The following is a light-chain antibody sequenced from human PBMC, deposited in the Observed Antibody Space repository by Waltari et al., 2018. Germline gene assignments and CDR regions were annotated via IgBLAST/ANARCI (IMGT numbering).Light chain of an antibody. CDR2: HAS. CDR1: QSISKY. V-gene: IGKV3-20*01. CDR3: QHYVSLPVT. J-gene: IGKJ1*01. Sequence: EIVLTQSPGPLSLPSVERATLPCRTSQSISKYLAWYQKKPGQAPRLLIYHASSRATGIPDRFSGSGSGTDFSLTISRLEPEDFAVYYCQHYVSLPVTFGQGTKVEIK.